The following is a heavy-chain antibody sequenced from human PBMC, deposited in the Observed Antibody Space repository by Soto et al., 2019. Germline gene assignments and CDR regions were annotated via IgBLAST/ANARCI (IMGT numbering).Heavy chain of an antibody. CDR1: GFTFSSYA. D-gene: IGHD5-18*01. V-gene: IGHV3-23*01. CDR3: AKVRHRQRRIQLWAHYYYYGMDV. Sequence: GGSLRLFCAASGFTFSSYAMSWVRQAPGKGLEWVSAISGSGGSTYYADSVKGRFTISRDNSKNTLYLQMNSLRAEDTAVYYCAKVRHRQRRIQLWAHYYYYGMDVWGQGTTVTVSS. CDR2: ISGSGGST. J-gene: IGHJ6*02.